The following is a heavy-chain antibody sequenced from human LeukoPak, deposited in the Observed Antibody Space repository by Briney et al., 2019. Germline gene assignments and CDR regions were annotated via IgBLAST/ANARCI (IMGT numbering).Heavy chain of an antibody. D-gene: IGHD3-10*01. J-gene: IGHJ5*02. CDR3: ARDGWFGDYNWFDP. Sequence: GESLRLSCAASGFTFSSYSMNWVRQAPGKGLEWVSYTSSASNTIYYADSVKGRFTISRDNAKNSLYLQMNSLRAEDTAMYYCARDGWFGDYNWFDPWGQGTLVTVSS. V-gene: IGHV3-48*01. CDR1: GFTFSSYS. CDR2: TSSASNTI.